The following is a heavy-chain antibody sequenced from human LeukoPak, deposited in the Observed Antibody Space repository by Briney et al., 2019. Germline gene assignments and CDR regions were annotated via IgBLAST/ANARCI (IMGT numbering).Heavy chain of an antibody. V-gene: IGHV4-38-2*02. J-gene: IGHJ6*03. CDR2: IYRSAYT. CDR3: ARGKVGGDYYHMDV. Sequence: SETLSLTCTVSGYSISSGYYWGWTRQPPGEGLEWIGSIYRSAYTYYTPSLESRVTISTDTSKNQFSLKLSSVTAADTAVYYCARGKVGGDYYHMDVWGKGTTVTVSS. CDR1: GYSISSGYY. D-gene: IGHD1-26*01.